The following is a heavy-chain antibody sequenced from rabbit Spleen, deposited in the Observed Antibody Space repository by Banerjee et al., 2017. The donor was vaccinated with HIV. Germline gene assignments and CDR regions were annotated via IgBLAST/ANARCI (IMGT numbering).Heavy chain of an antibody. CDR1: GFTLSSYY. Sequence: QLEESAGGLVQPGGSLKLSCKASGFTLSSYYMNWVRQAPGKGLEWIGYIDPVFGITYYANWVNGRFSISRENAQNTVFLQMTSLTAADTATYFCARDGAGGSWSFSLWGPGTLVTVS. J-gene: IGHJ4*01. CDR3: ARDGAGGSWSFSL. V-gene: IGHV1S7*01. D-gene: IGHD8-1*01. CDR2: IDPVFGIT.